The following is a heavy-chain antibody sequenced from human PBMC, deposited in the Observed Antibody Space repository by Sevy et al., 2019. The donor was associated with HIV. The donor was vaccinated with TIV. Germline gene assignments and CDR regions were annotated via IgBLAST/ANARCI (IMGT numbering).Heavy chain of an antibody. CDR3: ARDYYDSSGYLDLFGY. CDR2: IKQDGSEK. Sequence: GGSLRLSCAASGFTFSSYWMSWVRQAPGKGLEWVANIKQDGSEKYYVDSVKGRFTISRDNAKNSLYLQMNSLRAEDTDVYYCARDYYDSSGYLDLFGYWGQGTLVTVSS. V-gene: IGHV3-7*01. CDR1: GFTFSSYW. D-gene: IGHD3-22*01. J-gene: IGHJ4*02.